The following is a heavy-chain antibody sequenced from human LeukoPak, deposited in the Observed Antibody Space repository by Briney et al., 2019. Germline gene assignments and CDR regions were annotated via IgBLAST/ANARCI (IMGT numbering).Heavy chain of an antibody. CDR1: GFTFSSYG. CDR2: ISYDGSNK. V-gene: IGHV3-30*18. CDR3: AKGSSWTGGYFDY. Sequence: GGSLRLSCAASGFTFSSYGMHWVRQAPGKRLEWVAVISYDGSNKYYADSVKGRFTISRDNSKNTLYLQMNSLRAEDTAVYYCAKGSSWTGGYFDYWGQGTLVTVSS. D-gene: IGHD6-13*01. J-gene: IGHJ4*02.